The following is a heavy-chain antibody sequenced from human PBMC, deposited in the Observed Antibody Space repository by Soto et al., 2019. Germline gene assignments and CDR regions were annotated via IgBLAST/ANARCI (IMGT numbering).Heavy chain of an antibody. D-gene: IGHD6-19*01. V-gene: IGHV2-5*02. Sequence: QITLTESGPTLVKPTQTLTLTCTFSGFSLSTSGVGVGWISQRPGKALEWLAFIYRDDDKRYSPSLQTRLTITKDPSKNQVVLTMTNMDPVDTATYYCAHSSGSLFGYWGQGTLVTVSS. J-gene: IGHJ4*02. CDR3: AHSSGSLFGY. CDR1: GFSLSTSGVG. CDR2: IYRDDDK.